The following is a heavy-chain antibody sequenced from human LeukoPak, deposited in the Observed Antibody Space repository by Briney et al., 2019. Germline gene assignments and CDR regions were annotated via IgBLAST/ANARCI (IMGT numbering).Heavy chain of an antibody. D-gene: IGHD3-22*01. CDR3: ARGAHRYYYDSSGYYHDAFDI. J-gene: IGHJ3*02. CDR2: ISRSGSGI. Sequence: GGSLRLSCAASGFTFSSYAMNWVRQAPGKGLEWLSYISRSGSGIYYADSVKGRFTISRDNAKNSLYPQMNSLRAEDTAVYYCARGAHRYYYDSSGYYHDAFDIWGQGTMVTVSS. CDR1: GFTFSSYA. V-gene: IGHV3-48*01.